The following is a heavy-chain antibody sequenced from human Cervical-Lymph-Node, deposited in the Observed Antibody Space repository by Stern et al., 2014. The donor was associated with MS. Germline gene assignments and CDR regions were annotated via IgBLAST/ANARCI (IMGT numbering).Heavy chain of an antibody. CDR2: ISFVGSTK. V-gene: IGHV3-30*03. CDR3: MGVGDAMDV. CDR1: GFSISSLG. J-gene: IGHJ6*02. Sequence: EQLVESGGGVVQPGRSLRLSCAASGFSISSLGMHWVRQAPGQGLEWVAVISFVGSTKKYGDAVKGRFSISSDNSNNTMYLQMNSLRPEDTAVYYCMGVGDAMDVWGQGTTVIVS.